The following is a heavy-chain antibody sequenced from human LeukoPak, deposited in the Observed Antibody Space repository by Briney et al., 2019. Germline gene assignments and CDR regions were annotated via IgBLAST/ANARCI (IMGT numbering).Heavy chain of an antibody. CDR3: ARGGDYDSSGYYLPYYYYGMDV. CDR2: INPSGGST. CDR1: GYTFTSYY. Sequence: ASVKVSCKASGYTFTSYYMHWVRQAPGQGLEWMGIINPSGGSTSYAQKFQGRVTMTRDTSTSTVYMELSSLRSEDTAVYYCARGGDYDSSGYYLPYYYYGMDVWGQGTTVTVSS. J-gene: IGHJ6*02. V-gene: IGHV1-46*01. D-gene: IGHD3-22*01.